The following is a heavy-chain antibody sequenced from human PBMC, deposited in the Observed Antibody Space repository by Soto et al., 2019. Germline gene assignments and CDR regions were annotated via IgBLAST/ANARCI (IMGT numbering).Heavy chain of an antibody. Sequence: QLQLQESGPGLVKPSETLSLTCTVSGGSISSSSYYWGWIRQPPGKGLEWIGSIYYSGSTYYNPSLKSRVPISVDTSKNQFSLKLSSVTAADTAVYYCATTKGGSRYYVDYWGQGTLVTVSS. J-gene: IGHJ4*02. D-gene: IGHD2-15*01. CDR2: IYYSGST. CDR1: GGSISSSSYY. CDR3: ATTKGGSRYYVDY. V-gene: IGHV4-39*01.